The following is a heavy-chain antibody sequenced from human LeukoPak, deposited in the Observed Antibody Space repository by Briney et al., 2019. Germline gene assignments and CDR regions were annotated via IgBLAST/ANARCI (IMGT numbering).Heavy chain of an antibody. Sequence: PGGSLRLSCVASGFTFDDFAMHWVRQAPGKGLEWVSLISGDGVSTSYADSVKGRFTISRDDSKNSLHLQMNSLKTEDSALYYCAKVNGRALGYFDYWGQGALVTVSS. V-gene: IGHV3-43*02. J-gene: IGHJ4*02. CDR2: ISGDGVST. CDR1: GFTFDDFA. D-gene: IGHD4/OR15-4a*01. CDR3: AKVNGRALGYFDY.